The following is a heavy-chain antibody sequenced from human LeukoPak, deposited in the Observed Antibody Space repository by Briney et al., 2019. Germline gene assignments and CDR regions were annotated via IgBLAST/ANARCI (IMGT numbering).Heavy chain of an antibody. V-gene: IGHV3-21*04. D-gene: IGHD4-23*01. CDR3: AKDTYGGTSDDAFDI. Sequence: GGSLRLSCAASGFTFSSYSMNWVRQAPGKGREWVSSISSSSSYIYYADSVRGRFTISRDNSKNTLYLQMNTLRAEDTAVYYCAKDTYGGTSDDAFDIWGQGTMVTVSS. J-gene: IGHJ3*02. CDR2: ISSSSSYI. CDR1: GFTFSSYS.